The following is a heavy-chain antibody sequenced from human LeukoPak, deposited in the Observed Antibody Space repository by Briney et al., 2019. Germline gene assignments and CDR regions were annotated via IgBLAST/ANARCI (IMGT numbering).Heavy chain of an antibody. CDR2: ISYDGST. Sequence: SETLSLTCAVYGGSFSGYYWSWIRQPPGKGLEWIGYISYDGSTNYNPSLKSRVTISVDTSKNQFSLKVSSVTAADTAVYYCAREGITGTMRYYYMDVWGKGTTVTVSS. J-gene: IGHJ6*03. D-gene: IGHD1-7*01. CDR3: AREGITGTMRYYYMDV. CDR1: GGSFSGYY. V-gene: IGHV4-59*01.